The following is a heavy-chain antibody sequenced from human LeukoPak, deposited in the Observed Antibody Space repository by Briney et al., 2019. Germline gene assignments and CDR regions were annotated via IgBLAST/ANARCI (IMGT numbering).Heavy chain of an antibody. V-gene: IGHV4-59*01. D-gene: IGHD1-26*01. CDR1: GGSISSYY. J-gene: IGHJ4*02. CDR3: ARVQYPGSSYDY. Sequence: PSETLSLTCTVSGGSISSYYWSWIRQPPGKGLEWIGYIYYSGSTNYNPSLKSRVTISVDTSKNQFSLKLSSVTAADTAVYYCARVQYPGSSYDYWGQGTLVTASS. CDR2: IYYSGST.